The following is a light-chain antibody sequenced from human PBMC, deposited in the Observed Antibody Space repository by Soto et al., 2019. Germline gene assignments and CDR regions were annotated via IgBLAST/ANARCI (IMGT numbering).Light chain of an antibody. Sequence: QSALTQPASVSGSPGQSITISCTGTSSDVGGYNYVSWYQQHPGKAPKLMIYDVSNRTSGVSNRFSGSKSCNTASLTISGLQAEDEAHYYCSSYTSSSTLVFGGGTKLTVL. CDR2: DVS. CDR3: SSYTSSSTLV. V-gene: IGLV2-14*01. J-gene: IGLJ2*01. CDR1: SSDVGGYNY.